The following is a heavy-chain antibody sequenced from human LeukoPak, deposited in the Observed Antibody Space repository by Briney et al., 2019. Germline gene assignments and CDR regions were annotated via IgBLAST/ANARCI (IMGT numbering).Heavy chain of an antibody. CDR1: GHSFTGYY. V-gene: IGHV1-2*06. D-gene: IGHD6-13*01. CDR3: AGGSSSWYGGY. J-gene: IGHJ4*02. Sequence: ASVKVSCKASGHSFTGYYMHWVRQAPGQGLEWMGRISPNSGGTNYAQKFQGRVTMTRDTSISTTYMELSSLRSDDTAVYYCAGGSSSWYGGYWGQGTLVTVSS. CDR2: ISPNSGGT.